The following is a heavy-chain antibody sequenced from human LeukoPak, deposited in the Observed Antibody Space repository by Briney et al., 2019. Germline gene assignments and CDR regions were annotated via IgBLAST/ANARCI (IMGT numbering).Heavy chain of an antibody. Sequence: GGSLRLSCEASGFNFHNFAMHWVRQAPGKGLEWVAFIRYDGSNKYYADSVKGRFTISRDNSKNTLYLQMNSLRAEDSAVYYCAKDGNTAMGHFDYWGQGTLVTVSS. J-gene: IGHJ4*02. V-gene: IGHV3-30*02. CDR3: AKDGNTAMGHFDY. CDR2: IRYDGSNK. CDR1: GFNFHNFA. D-gene: IGHD5-18*01.